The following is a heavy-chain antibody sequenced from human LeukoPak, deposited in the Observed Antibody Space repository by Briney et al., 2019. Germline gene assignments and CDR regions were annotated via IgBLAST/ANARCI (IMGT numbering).Heavy chain of an antibody. CDR3: ARDRSGYDYEADAFDI. CDR2: ISSSSSYI. V-gene: IGHV3-21*01. D-gene: IGHD5-12*01. Sequence: PGGSLRLSCAASGFTFSIYSMNWVRQAPGKGLEWVSSISSSSSYIYYADSVKGRLTISRDNAKNSLYLQMNSLRAEDTAVYYCARDRSGYDYEADAFDIWGQGTMVTVSS. J-gene: IGHJ3*02. CDR1: GFTFSIYS.